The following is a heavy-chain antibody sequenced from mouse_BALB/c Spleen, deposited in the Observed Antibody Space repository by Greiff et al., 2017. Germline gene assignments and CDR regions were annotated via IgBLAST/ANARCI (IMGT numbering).Heavy chain of an antibody. CDR1: GYTFTDYN. CDR3: ARGTTVPWYFDV. CDR2: INPNNGGT. D-gene: IGHD1-1*01. V-gene: IGHV1-18*01. Sequence: VQLKQSGPELVKPGASVKIPCKASGYTFTDYNMDWVKQSHGKSLEWIGDINPNNGGTIYNQKFKGKATLTVDKSSSTAYMELRSLTSEDTAVYYCARGTTVPWYFDVWGAGTTVTVSS. J-gene: IGHJ1*01.